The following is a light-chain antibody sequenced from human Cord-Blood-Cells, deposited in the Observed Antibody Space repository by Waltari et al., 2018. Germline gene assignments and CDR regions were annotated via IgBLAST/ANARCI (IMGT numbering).Light chain of an antibody. CDR3: AAWDDSLNGWV. Sequence: QYVLTQPPSASGTPGQRVTISCAGSSSNIGSNTVNWYQQLPGTAPRLLIYSNNQRPSGVPDRFSGSKSGTSASLAISGLQSEDGADYYCAAWDDSLNGWVFGGGTKLTVL. CDR1: SSNIGSNT. J-gene: IGLJ3*02. CDR2: SNN. V-gene: IGLV1-44*01.